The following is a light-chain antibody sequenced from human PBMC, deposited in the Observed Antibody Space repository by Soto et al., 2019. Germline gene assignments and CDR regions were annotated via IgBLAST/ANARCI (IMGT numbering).Light chain of an antibody. V-gene: IGKV1-5*03. Sequence: DIQMTQSPSTLSASVGDRVTITCRASQSINTWLAWHKQKPGKAPKLLIYKASTLESGVPSRFSGSGAGTEFTLTITSLQPDEIATYYCQQYYSYWTFGQGTKVEIK. CDR3: QQYYSYWT. CDR1: QSINTW. J-gene: IGKJ1*01. CDR2: KAS.